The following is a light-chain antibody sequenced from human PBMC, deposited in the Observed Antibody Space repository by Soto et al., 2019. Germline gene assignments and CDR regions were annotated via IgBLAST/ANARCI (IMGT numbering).Light chain of an antibody. Sequence: EIVLTQSPGTLSLSPVERATLSCRASQSLSRELLAWYQQKPGQAPRLLIYASSRRATDIPDRFSGSGSGTDFTLTIIRLEPEDFAVYYCQQYDSSRVTFGQGTRLEI. CDR1: QSLSREL. V-gene: IGKV3-20*01. J-gene: IGKJ5*01. CDR3: QQYDSSRVT. CDR2: ASS.